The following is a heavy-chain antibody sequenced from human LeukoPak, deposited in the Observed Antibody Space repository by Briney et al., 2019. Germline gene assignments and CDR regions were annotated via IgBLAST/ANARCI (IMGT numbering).Heavy chain of an antibody. Sequence: GGSLRLSYAASGFNFAHYAMHWVRQAPGKGLEWVSLISGETTSYAESVKGRFAISRDNTKNFLYLQMNSLRAEDTAIYYCAKDMAGTGHHWGQGTLVTVSS. CDR3: AKDMAGTGHH. D-gene: IGHD6-19*01. J-gene: IGHJ5*02. CDR2: ISGETT. V-gene: IGHV3-43*02. CDR1: GFNFAHYA.